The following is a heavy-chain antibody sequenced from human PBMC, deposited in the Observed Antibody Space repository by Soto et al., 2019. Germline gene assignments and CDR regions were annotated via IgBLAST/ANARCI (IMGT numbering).Heavy chain of an antibody. Sequence: QVQLVESGGGVVQPGTSLRLSCVTSGFIFNNYALYWVRQAPGKGLEWVASISVDGTKENYADSVKGRCSISRDKTKNTLYLKMNSLRGEDTAVYYCAREVVDCQDFDHWGQGTLVTVSS. CDR1: GFIFNNYA. V-gene: IGHV3-30-3*01. CDR3: AREVVDCQDFDH. D-gene: IGHD2-15*01. CDR2: ISVDGTKE. J-gene: IGHJ4*02.